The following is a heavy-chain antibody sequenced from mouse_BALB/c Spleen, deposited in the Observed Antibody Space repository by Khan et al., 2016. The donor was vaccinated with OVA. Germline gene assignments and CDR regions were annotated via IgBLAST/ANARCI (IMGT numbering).Heavy chain of an antibody. D-gene: IGHD1-1*02. J-gene: IGHJ1*01. Sequence: EVKLLESGPGLVKPSQSLSLTCTVTGYSITSDYAWNWIRQFPGNKLEWMGYISYSGSTSYTPSLKSRISITRDTSKNQFFLQLNSVTTGDTATYYCARRAYYANWYFDVWGAGTTVTVSS. CDR2: ISYSGST. CDR1: GYSITSDYA. V-gene: IGHV3-2*02. CDR3: ARRAYYANWYFDV.